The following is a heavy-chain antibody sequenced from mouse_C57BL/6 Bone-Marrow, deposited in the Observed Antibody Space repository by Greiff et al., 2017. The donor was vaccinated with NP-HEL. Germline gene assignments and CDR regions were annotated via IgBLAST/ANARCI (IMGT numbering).Heavy chain of an antibody. CDR1: GFTFSDFY. D-gene: IGHD1-1*01. Sequence: EVMLVESGGGLVQSGRSLRLSCATSGFTFSDFYMEWVRQAPGKGLEWIAASRNKANDYTTEYSASVKGRFIVSRDTYQSILDHQMNALRAEDTAIYYCARDHYYGSSPYWYFEVWGTGTTVTVSS. J-gene: IGHJ1*03. V-gene: IGHV7-1*01. CDR2: SRNKANDYTT. CDR3: ARDHYYGSSPYWYFEV.